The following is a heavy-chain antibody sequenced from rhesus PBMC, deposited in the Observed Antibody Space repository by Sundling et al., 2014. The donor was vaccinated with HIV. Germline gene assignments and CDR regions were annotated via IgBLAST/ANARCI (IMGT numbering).Heavy chain of an antibody. V-gene: IGHV4-76*01. CDR3: ARLLVGTFDV. D-gene: IGHD5-24*01. J-gene: IGHJ5-1*01. CDR1: GASISGAYA. CDR2: IFGRIGST. Sequence: QLQLQESGPGLVKPSETLSLTCGVSGASISGAYAWSWIRQPPGKGLEWIGHIFGRIGSTYYNPSLKSRVTISTDTSKNQFSLRLTSVTAADTAVYFCARLLVGTFDVWGPGLLVTVSS.